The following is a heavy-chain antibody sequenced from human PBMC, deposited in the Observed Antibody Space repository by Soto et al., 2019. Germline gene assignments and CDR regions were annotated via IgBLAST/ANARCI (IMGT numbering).Heavy chain of an antibody. V-gene: IGHV2-5*02. CDR1: GFSLITGVG. Sequence: QITLKESGPSLVRPTETLTLTCTFSGFSLITGVGVGWVRQPPGKALEWLAVIFWDKNDYYRPSLQTRVTISQDTSEAQVVLTLTTLDPEDTATYFCTQIYGSGSWGWYFHSWGQGTLVTVSS. D-gene: IGHD1-26*01. CDR2: IFWDKND. J-gene: IGHJ4*02. CDR3: TQIYGSGSWGWYFHS.